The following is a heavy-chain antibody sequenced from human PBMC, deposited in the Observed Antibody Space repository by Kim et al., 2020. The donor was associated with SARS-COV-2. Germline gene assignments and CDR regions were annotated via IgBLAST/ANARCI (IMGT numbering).Heavy chain of an antibody. Sequence: SETLSLTCAVYGGSFSGYYWSWIRQPPGKGLEWIGEINHSGSTNYNPSLKSRVTISVDTSKNQFSLKLSSVTAADTAVYYCASRLSWFDPWGQGTLVTVSS. CDR1: GGSFSGYY. D-gene: IGHD5-12*01. CDR3: ASRLSWFDP. J-gene: IGHJ5*02. V-gene: IGHV4-34*01. CDR2: INHSGST.